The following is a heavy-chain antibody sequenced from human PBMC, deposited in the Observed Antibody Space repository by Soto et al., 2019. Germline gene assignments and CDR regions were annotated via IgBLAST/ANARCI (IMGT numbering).Heavy chain of an antibody. CDR2: IYYSGSS. CDR3: ARDVDFGEEAV. J-gene: IGHJ6*02. CDR1: GGSVSGGSYY. D-gene: IGHD4-17*01. V-gene: IGHV4-61*01. Sequence: QVQLQESGPGLVKPSETLSLTCTVSGGSVSGGSYYWNWIRQPPGKGLEWIGNIYYSGSSNYNPSLKSRVTISRDRSKSRFSLKLSSVTAADTGVYYCARDVDFGEEAVWGQGSTVTVSS.